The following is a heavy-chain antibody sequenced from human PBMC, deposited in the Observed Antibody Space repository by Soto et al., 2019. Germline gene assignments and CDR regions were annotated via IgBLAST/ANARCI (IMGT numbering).Heavy chain of an antibody. Sequence: GGSLRLSCAASGFTFSSYAMHWVRQAPGKGLEYVSAISSNGGSTYYANSVKGRFTISRDNSKNTLYLQMGSLRAEDMAVYYCARPTSIAVAGPFDHWGQGTLVTVSS. J-gene: IGHJ4*02. CDR2: ISSNGGST. CDR3: ARPTSIAVAGPFDH. V-gene: IGHV3-64*01. D-gene: IGHD6-19*01. CDR1: GFTFSSYA.